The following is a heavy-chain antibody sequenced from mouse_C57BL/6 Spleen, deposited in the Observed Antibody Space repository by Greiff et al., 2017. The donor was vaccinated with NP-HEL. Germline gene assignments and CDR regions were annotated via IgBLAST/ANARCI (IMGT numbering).Heavy chain of an antibody. CDR2: IDPSDSYT. V-gene: IGHV1-50*01. J-gene: IGHJ1*03. CDR1: GYTFTSYW. CDR3: ARGISPYSNWYFDV. D-gene: IGHD2-5*01. Sequence: VQLQQPGAELVKPGASVKLSCKASGYTFTSYWMQWVKQRPGQGLVWIGEIDPSDSYTNYNQKFKGKATLTVDTSSSTAYMQLSSLPSEDSAVYYCARGISPYSNWYFDVWGTGTTVTVSS.